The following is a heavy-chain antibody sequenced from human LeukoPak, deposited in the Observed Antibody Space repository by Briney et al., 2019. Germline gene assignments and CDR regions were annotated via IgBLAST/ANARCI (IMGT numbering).Heavy chain of an antibody. Sequence: PGGSLRLSCAASGFTVSSNYMNWVRQAPGKGLEWVSSISSSSSYINYADSVKGRFTISRDNAKNSLYLQMNSLRAEDTAVYYCARATDGDYVPYWGQGTLVTVSS. V-gene: IGHV3-21*01. CDR3: ARATDGDYVPY. D-gene: IGHD4-17*01. J-gene: IGHJ4*02. CDR2: ISSSSSYI. CDR1: GFTVSSNY.